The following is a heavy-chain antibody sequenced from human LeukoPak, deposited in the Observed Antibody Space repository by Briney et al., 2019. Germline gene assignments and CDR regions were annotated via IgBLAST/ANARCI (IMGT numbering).Heavy chain of an antibody. D-gene: IGHD4-17*01. V-gene: IGHV3-21*01. J-gene: IGHJ4*02. Sequence: GGSLRLSCAASGFTFSSYSMNWVRQAPGKGLEWVSSISSSSSYIYYADSVKGRFTISRDNAKNSLYLQMNSLRAEDTAVYYCVREGPYGDYFDYWGQGTLVTVSS. CDR2: ISSSSSYI. CDR3: VREGPYGDYFDY. CDR1: GFTFSSYS.